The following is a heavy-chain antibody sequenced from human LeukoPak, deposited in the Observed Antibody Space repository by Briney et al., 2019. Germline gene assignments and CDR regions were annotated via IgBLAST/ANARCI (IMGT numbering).Heavy chain of an antibody. V-gene: IGHV2-70*11. J-gene: IGHJ4*02. D-gene: IGHD5-24*01. CDR1: GFSLSTSGMC. CDR2: IDWDDDK. CDR3: AREGPKNGYNTQGSVGYFDY. Sequence: SGPALVKPTQTLTLTCTFSGFSLSTSGMCVSWIRQPPGKALEWLARIDWDDDKYYSTSLKTRLTISKDTSKNQVVLTMTNMDPVDTATYYCAREGPKNGYNTQGSVGYFDYWGQGTLVTVSS.